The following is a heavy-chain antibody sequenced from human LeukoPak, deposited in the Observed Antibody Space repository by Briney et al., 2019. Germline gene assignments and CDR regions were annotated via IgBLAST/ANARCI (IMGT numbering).Heavy chain of an antibody. CDR3: ARGSGVWLRGFIDY. D-gene: IGHD5-12*01. Sequence: SETLSLTCAVYGGSFSGYYWSWVRQPPGKGLEWGGEINHSGSTNYNPSLESRDTISVDTSKNQFSLKLSSVTAADTAVYYCARGSGVWLRGFIDYWGQGTLVTVSS. CDR2: INHSGST. CDR1: GGSFSGYY. V-gene: IGHV4-34*01. J-gene: IGHJ4*02.